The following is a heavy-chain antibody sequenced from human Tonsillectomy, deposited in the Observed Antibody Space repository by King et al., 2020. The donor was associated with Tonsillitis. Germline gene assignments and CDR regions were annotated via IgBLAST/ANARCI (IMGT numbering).Heavy chain of an antibody. V-gene: IGHV4-59*08. D-gene: IGHD3-10*01. CDR3: ARLWLGESPYFDY. J-gene: IGHJ4*02. Sequence: QLQESGPGLVKPSETLSLTCTVSGGPISNYYWSWIRQPPGKGLEWIGYFFYSGSTKYNPSLKSRVTMSVDTSKNQFSLKLSSVTAADTSTYYCARLWLGESPYFDYWGQGTLVIVSS. CDR1: GGPISNYY. CDR2: FFYSGST.